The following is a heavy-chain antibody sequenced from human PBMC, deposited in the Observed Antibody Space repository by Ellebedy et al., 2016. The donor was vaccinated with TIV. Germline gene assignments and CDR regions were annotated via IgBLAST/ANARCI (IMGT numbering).Heavy chain of an antibody. V-gene: IGHV3-74*01. CDR3: ARVVDCSGGSCYSS. Sequence: GGSLRLSXAASGFTFSSYWMHWVRQAPGKGLVWVSRINSDGSSTSYADSVKGRFTISRDNAKNTLYLQMNSLRAEDTAVYYCARVVDCSGGSCYSSWGQGTLVTVSS. CDR2: INSDGSST. D-gene: IGHD2-15*01. J-gene: IGHJ4*02. CDR1: GFTFSSYW.